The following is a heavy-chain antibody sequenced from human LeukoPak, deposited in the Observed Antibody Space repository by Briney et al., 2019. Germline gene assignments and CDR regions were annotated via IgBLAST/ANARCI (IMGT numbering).Heavy chain of an antibody. V-gene: IGHV3-7*01. Sequence: GGSLRLSCAASGFTFSRYWMCWVRQAPGKGLEWVANIKHDGSEKHYVDSGEGRFTISRDNAKNSFFLQMNSLRAEDTAVYYCARAVSFGTEPYGFDLWGQGTMVTVSS. D-gene: IGHD3-16*01. CDR1: GFTFSRYW. CDR3: ARAVSFGTEPYGFDL. J-gene: IGHJ3*01. CDR2: IKHDGSEK.